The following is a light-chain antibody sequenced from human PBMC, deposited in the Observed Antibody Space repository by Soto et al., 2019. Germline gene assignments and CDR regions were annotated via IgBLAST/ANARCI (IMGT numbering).Light chain of an antibody. Sequence: MTESPSSLSASDLYSVTITFLSSRDINNFLNWYQQKSGEAPHLLVYDVSTLHTGVPSRFSGSGSETDFTLTIRGLQPEDSATYYCQQTVSTSITFGHGTRLEIK. CDR3: QQTVSTSIT. CDR2: DVS. V-gene: IGKV1-39*01. CDR1: RDINNF. J-gene: IGKJ5*01.